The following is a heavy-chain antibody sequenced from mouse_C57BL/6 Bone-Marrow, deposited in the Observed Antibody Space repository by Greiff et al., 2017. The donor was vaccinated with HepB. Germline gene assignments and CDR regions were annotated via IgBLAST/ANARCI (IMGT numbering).Heavy chain of an antibody. D-gene: IGHD3-2*02. CDR3: ARSLRLLAWFAY. V-gene: IGHV1-19*01. Sequence: EVKLMESGPVLVKPGASVKMSCKASGYTFTDYYMNWVKQSHGKSLEWIGVINPYNGGTSYNQKFKGKATLTVDKSSSTAYMELNSLTSEDSAVYYCARSLRLLAWFAYWGQGTLVTVSA. J-gene: IGHJ3*01. CDR2: INPYNGGT. CDR1: GYTFTDYY.